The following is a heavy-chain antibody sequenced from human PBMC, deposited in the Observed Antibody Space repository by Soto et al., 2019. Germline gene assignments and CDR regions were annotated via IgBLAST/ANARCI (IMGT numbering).Heavy chain of an antibody. CDR1: GGSISSSKW. V-gene: IGHV4-4*02. CDR3: ASQDYSSSTDASFLVNGDFDL. CDR2: IYHSGST. J-gene: IGHJ2*01. Sequence: QLQLQESGPGLVKPSGTLSLTCGVSGGSISSSKWWTWVRQPPGKGPEWIGEIYHSGSTNYNPSLTSRVTILLDKSNTQFSLTLTSVTAADTAVYYCASQDYSSSTDASFLVNGDFDLWGRGILVTVSS. D-gene: IGHD6-6*01.